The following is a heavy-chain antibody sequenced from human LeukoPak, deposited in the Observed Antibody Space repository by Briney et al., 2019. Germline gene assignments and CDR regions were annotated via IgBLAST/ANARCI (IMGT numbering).Heavy chain of an antibody. D-gene: IGHD6-13*01. V-gene: IGHV3-7*05. Sequence: GGSLRLSCAASGFSFSIYWMSWVRQAPGKGLEWVARIKQDGSEKYYVDSVKGRFTISRDNTKNSLYLQMNSLRAEDTAVYYCARGGGSWYLYWGQGTLVTVSS. J-gene: IGHJ4*02. CDR2: IKQDGSEK. CDR3: ARGGGSWYLY. CDR1: GFSFSIYW.